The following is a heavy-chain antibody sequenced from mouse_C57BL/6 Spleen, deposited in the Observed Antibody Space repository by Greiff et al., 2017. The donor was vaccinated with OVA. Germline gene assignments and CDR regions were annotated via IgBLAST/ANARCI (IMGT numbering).Heavy chain of an antibody. CDR2: IDPSDSYT. CDR3: ARSLPRVYFDY. CDR1: GYTFTSYW. D-gene: IGHD5-5*01. V-gene: IGHV1-69*01. Sequence: QVQLQQPGAELVMPGASVKLSCKASGYTFTSYWMHWVKQRPGQGLEWIGEIDPSDSYTNYNQKFKGKSTLTVDKSSSTAYMQLSSLTSEDSAVYYCARSLPRVYFDYWGQGTTLTVSS. J-gene: IGHJ2*01.